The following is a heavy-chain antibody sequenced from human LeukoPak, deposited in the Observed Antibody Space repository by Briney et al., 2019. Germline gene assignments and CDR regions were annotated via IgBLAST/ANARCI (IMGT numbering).Heavy chain of an antibody. CDR2: ISGSGGST. CDR1: GFSFSTYA. CDR3: AKSMVRGVIDY. V-gene: IGHV3-23*01. Sequence: PGGSLRLSCAASGFSFSTYAMSWVRQAPGKGLEWVSAISGSGGSTYYADSVKGRFAISRDNSKNTLYLQMNSLRAEDTAVYYCAKSMVRGVIDYWGQGTLVTVSS. D-gene: IGHD3-10*01. J-gene: IGHJ4*02.